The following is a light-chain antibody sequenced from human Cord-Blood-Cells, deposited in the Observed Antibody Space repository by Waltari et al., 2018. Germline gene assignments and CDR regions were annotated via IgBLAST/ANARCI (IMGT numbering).Light chain of an antibody. CDR1: QSVNSY. CDR3: QQRSNWPPT. Sequence: EIVLTQSPATLSSSPGDSATLPCRASQSVNSYLAWYQQKPGQAPRLLIYDASNRATGIPARFGGGESGTDFTLTISSLEPEDFAVYYCQQRSNWPPTFAQGTRVEI. CDR2: DAS. J-gene: IGKJ1*01. V-gene: IGKV3-11*01.